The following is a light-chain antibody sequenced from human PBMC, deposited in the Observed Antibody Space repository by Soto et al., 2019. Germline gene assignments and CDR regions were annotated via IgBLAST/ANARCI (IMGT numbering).Light chain of an antibody. V-gene: IGKV3-20*01. CDR3: QRYGSSPTT. CDR2: GAS. CDR1: QSVSSSY. J-gene: IGKJ2*01. Sequence: EIVLTQSPGTLSLSPGERATLSCRASQSVSSSYLAWYQQKPGQAPRLLIYGASSTATGIPNRFSCSGSGTDFTLTISRLEPEDFAVYYCQRYGSSPTTFGQGTKLEIK.